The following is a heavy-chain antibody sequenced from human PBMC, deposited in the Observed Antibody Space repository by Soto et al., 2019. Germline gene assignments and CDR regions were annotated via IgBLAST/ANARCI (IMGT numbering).Heavy chain of an antibody. Sequence: GGCLRLSCAASGFTFSSYAMHWARQAPGKGLEWVAVISYDGSNKYYADSVKGRFTISRDNSKNTLYLQMSSLRADDTAVYNCARDRSVTYYYYFDYWGQGTLVTVSS. V-gene: IGHV3-30-3*01. D-gene: IGHD1-26*01. CDR2: ISYDGSNK. J-gene: IGHJ4*02. CDR1: GFTFSSYA. CDR3: ARDRSVTYYYYFDY.